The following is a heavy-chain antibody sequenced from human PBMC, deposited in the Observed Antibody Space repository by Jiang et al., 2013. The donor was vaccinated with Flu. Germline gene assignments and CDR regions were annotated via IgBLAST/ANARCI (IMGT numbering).Heavy chain of an antibody. V-gene: IGHV1-3*01. J-gene: IGHJ6*02. Sequence: GAEVKKPGASVKVSCKASGYTFTDYAMHWVRQAPGQGLEWMGWINAGNGDTKYSQKFQDRVTISRDTSASTAYLELSSLSSEDTAVYYCAKPEGNDYGDYVLNYYYYHTGRLGPRGPRSPS. CDR1: GYTFTDYA. D-gene: IGHD4-17*01. CDR3: AKPEGNDYGDYVLNYYYYHTGR. CDR2: INAGNGDT.